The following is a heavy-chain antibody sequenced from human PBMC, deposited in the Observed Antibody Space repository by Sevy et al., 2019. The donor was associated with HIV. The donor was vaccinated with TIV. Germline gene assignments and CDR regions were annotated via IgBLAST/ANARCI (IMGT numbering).Heavy chain of an antibody. CDR1: GFILGDYA. J-gene: IGHJ4*02. Sequence: GGSLRLSCTASGFILGDYAMSWFRQAPGRGLEWVGFIRSETYGETTEYAASVKGRFTVSRDDSKSIVYLQMNSLKTEDTAVYYCTRRASRVYGDHLNLYWGQGTLVTVSS. V-gene: IGHV3-49*03. CDR3: TRRASRVYGDHLNLY. D-gene: IGHD2-21*02. CDR2: IRSETYGETT.